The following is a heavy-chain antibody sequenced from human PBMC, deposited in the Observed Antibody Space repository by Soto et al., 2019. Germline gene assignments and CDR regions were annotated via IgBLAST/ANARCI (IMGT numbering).Heavy chain of an antibody. CDR2: ISYDGSNK. J-gene: IGHJ4*02. Sequence: QVQLVESGGGVVQPGRSLRLSCAASGFTFSSFSLHWVRQAPGKGLEWLALISYDGSNKYNADSVNGRFAISRDNSKNTLYLQVNSLRPEDTAVYYCARTTAVAGTPEFDYWGQGTLVTVSS. V-gene: IGHV3-30*09. CDR3: ARTTAVAGTPEFDY. D-gene: IGHD6-19*01. CDR1: GFTFSSFS.